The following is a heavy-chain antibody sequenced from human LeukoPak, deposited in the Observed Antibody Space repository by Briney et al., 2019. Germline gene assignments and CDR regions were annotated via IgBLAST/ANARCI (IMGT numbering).Heavy chain of an antibody. J-gene: IGHJ3*02. CDR3: ARGGGTVTTKLVVLDAFDI. V-gene: IGHV1-18*01. D-gene: IGHD4-17*01. CDR2: ISAYNGNT. Sequence: ASVKVSCKASGYTFTSYGISWVRQAPGQGLEWMGWISAYNGNTNYAQKLQGRVTMTTDTSTSTAYMELRSLRSDDTAVYYCARGGGTVTTKLVVLDAFDIWGQGTMVTVSS. CDR1: GYTFTSYG.